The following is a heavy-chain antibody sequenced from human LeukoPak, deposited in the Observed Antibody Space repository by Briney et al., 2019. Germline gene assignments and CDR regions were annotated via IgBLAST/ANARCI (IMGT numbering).Heavy chain of an antibody. CDR2: INPKSGGT. CDR3: ARVYGDYGLGY. V-gene: IGHV1-2*02. J-gene: IGHJ4*02. D-gene: IGHD4-17*01. CDR1: GYTFTGYY. Sequence: GASVTVSCKASGYTFTGYYMHWVRQAPGQGLEWMGWINPKSGGTNYAQKFQGRVTMTRDTSISTAYMELSRLRSDDTAVYYCARVYGDYGLGYWGQGTLVTVSS.